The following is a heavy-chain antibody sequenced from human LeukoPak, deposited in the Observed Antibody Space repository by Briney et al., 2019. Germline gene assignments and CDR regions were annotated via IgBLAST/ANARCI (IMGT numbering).Heavy chain of an antibody. CDR3: ARQSPRYCSGGSCYGDAFDI. CDR2: IYYSGST. J-gene: IGHJ3*02. Sequence: PSETLSLTCTVSGGSIGSYYWSWIRQPPGKGLEWVGYIYYSGSTNYNPSLKSRVTISVDTSKNQFSLKLSSVTAADTAVYYCARQSPRYCSGGSCYGDAFDIWGQGTMVTVSS. V-gene: IGHV4-59*08. D-gene: IGHD2-15*01. CDR1: GGSIGSYY.